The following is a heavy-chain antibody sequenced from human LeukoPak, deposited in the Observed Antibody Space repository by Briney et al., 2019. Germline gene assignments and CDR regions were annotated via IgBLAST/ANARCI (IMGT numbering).Heavy chain of an antibody. V-gene: IGHV4-4*07. J-gene: IGHJ3*02. CDR3: ANKSGGGAFEI. D-gene: IGHD6-25*01. Sequence: SETLSLTCTVSGGSINSHYWSWIRQPAGKGLEWIGIIYTTGATNYNPSLKSRVTMSVDMSKNQFSLKVNSVTAADTAVYFCANKSGGGAFEIWGQGTAVVVSS. CDR2: IYTTGAT. CDR1: GGSINSHY.